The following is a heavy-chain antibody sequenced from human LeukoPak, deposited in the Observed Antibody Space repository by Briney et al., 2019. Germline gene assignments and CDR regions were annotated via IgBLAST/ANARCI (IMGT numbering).Heavy chain of an antibody. V-gene: IGHV4-31*03. CDR3: ARAPIYNEHADWFDP. D-gene: IGHD5-24*01. Sequence: SQTLSLTCTVSGGSISSGGNYWSWIHQHPGKGLEWFGYIYYSGNTFYNPSLKSRVTISVDTSKNQFSLKLSSVTAADTAVYYCARAPIYNEHADWFDPWGQGTLVTVSS. CDR2: IYYSGNT. J-gene: IGHJ5*02. CDR1: GGSISSGGNY.